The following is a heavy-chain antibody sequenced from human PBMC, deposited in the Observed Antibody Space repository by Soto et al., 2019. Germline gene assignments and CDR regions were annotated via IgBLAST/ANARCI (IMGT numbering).Heavy chain of an antibody. Sequence: QVQLVESGGDVVQPGRSLRLSCAASGFTFKDCAMHWVRQAPGKGLEWVSIIFNDAGNEYYTESVKGRFTISRDNSKKPLYLQMNSLRDEDTAVYYCAKEKGTGRAPNGAYDVWGRGTRVTVSS. CDR1: GFTFKDCA. D-gene: IGHD2-8*02. CDR3: AKEKGTGRAPNGAYDV. J-gene: IGHJ3*01. V-gene: IGHV3-33*06. CDR2: IFNDAGNE.